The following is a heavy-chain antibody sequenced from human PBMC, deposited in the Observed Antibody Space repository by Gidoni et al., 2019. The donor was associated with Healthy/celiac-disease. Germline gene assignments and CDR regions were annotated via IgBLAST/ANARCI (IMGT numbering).Heavy chain of an antibody. CDR1: GGTFSSYA. V-gene: IGHV1-69*04. Sequence: QVQLVQSGAEVKKPGSSVKVSCKASGGTFSSYAISWVRQAPGQGLEWMGRIIPILGIANYAQKFQGRVTITADKSTSTAYMELSSLRSEDTAVYYCARGSWYCSGVSCHYYYYYGMDVWGQGTTVTVSS. J-gene: IGHJ6*02. CDR2: IIPILGIA. CDR3: ARGSWYCSGVSCHYYYYYGMDV. D-gene: IGHD2-15*01.